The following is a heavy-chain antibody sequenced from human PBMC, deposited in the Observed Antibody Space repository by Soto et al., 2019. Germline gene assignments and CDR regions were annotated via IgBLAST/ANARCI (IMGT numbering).Heavy chain of an antibody. CDR3: ARTARLLDS. Sequence: QVQLVESGGGLVNPGGSLRLSCVASGFNIRDHYMNWVRQAPGRGLGWVSYMSGSGSDVNYVDSVRGRFTMSRDNAQNSLFLQMNSLGAEDTAVYYCARTARLLDSWGPGTLVTVSS. CDR1: GFNIRDHY. CDR2: MSGSGSDV. J-gene: IGHJ4*02. V-gene: IGHV3-11*01. D-gene: IGHD2-21*01.